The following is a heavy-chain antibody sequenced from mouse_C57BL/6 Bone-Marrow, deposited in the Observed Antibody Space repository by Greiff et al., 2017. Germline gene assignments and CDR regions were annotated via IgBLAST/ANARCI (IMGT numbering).Heavy chain of an antibody. D-gene: IGHD1-1*01. CDR2: IYPRAGST. Sequence: QVQLQQSGPELVKPGASVKLSCKASGYTFTSYDINWVKPRPGQGLEWLGWIYPRAGSTTYNEKFKSNATLTVDTSSSTAYMELHSLTAEDSAVYFCARRDYGSSAWFADWGQGTLVTVSA. J-gene: IGHJ3*01. V-gene: IGHV1-85*01. CDR3: ARRDYGSSAWFAD. CDR1: GYTFTSYD.